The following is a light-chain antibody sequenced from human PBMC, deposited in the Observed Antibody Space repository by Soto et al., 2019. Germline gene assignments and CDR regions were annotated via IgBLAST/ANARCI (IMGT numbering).Light chain of an antibody. J-gene: IGKJ1*01. CDR1: QSITSY. CDR2: AAS. Sequence: DNQMTQSPSSLSASVGDRVTITCRASQSITSYLNWYQQKPGKAPQLLIYAASSLQSGVPSRFSGSGSGTDFTLTISSLQPEDFATYFCQQSYTTPWTSGQGTKVEVK. CDR3: QQSYTTPWT. V-gene: IGKV1-39*01.